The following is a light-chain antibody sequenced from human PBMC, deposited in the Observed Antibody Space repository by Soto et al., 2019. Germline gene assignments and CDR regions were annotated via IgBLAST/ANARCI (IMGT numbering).Light chain of an antibody. J-gene: IGKJ2*01. V-gene: IGKV2-28*01. CDR1: QSLLHSNGYNY. CDR2: LGS. CDR3: MQALQTPLYT. Sequence: DIVMTQSLLSLPVTPGEPASISCRSSQSLLHSNGYNYLDWYLQKPGQSPQLLIYLGSNRASGVPDRFSGSGSGTDFTLKISRVEAEDVGVYYCMQALQTPLYTFGQGTKLEIK.